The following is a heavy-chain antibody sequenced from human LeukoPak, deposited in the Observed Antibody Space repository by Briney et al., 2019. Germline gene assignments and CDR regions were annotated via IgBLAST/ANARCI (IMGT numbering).Heavy chain of an antibody. CDR1: GGSISNYH. J-gene: IGHJ4*02. Sequence: SETLSLTCTVSGGSISNYHWSWMRQPPGKGLEWIGCFYHSGSTTYNPSLKSRVTTSVDTSKNEFSLKLNSVTAADTAVYYCASTQQWLAFDYWGQGTLVTVSS. CDR3: ASTQQWLAFDY. D-gene: IGHD6-19*01. CDR2: FYHSGST. V-gene: IGHV4-59*01.